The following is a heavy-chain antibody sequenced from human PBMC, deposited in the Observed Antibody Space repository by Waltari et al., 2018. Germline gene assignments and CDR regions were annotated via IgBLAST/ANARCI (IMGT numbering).Heavy chain of an antibody. J-gene: IGHJ4*02. CDR2: VDPEDGET. CDR3: ATMGAYCSSTSCRDFDY. D-gene: IGHD2-2*01. Sequence: EVQLVQSGAEVKKPGATVKISCKASGYTFTDSYMHWVQQAPGKGLEWMGRVDPEDGETIYAEKFQGRVTITADTSTDTAYMELSSLRSEDTAVYYCATMGAYCSSTSCRDFDYWGQGTLVTVSS. CDR1: GYTFTDSY. V-gene: IGHV1-69-2*01.